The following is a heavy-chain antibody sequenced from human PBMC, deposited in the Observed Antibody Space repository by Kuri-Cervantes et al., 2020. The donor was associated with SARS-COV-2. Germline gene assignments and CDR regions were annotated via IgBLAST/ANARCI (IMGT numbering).Heavy chain of an antibody. J-gene: IGHJ6*02. CDR1: GFTFNSYS. V-gene: IGHV3-21*01. CDR3: AREGNSYGYIYYYYGMTS. Sequence: GESLKISCAASGFTFNSYSMNWVRQAPGKGLEWVSSISTSSSYIYYADSVKGRFTISRDTAKNSLYLQMHSLRAEDTAVYYCAREGNSYGYIYYYYGMTSGAKGPRSPSP. D-gene: IGHD5-18*01. CDR2: ISTSSSYI.